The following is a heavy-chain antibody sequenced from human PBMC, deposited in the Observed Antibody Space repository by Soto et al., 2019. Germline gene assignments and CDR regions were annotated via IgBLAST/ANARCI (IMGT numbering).Heavy chain of an antibody. V-gene: IGHV4-59*01. CDR1: GGSISSYY. CDR3: ARDTVVPAAISGRGYYGMDV. Sequence: SETLSLTCTVSGGSISSYYWSWIRQPPGKGLEWIGYIYYSGSTNYNPSLKSRVTISVDTSKNQFSLKLSSVTAADTAVYYCARDTVVPAAISGRGYYGMDVWGQGTTVTVSS. D-gene: IGHD2-2*01. CDR2: IYYSGST. J-gene: IGHJ6*02.